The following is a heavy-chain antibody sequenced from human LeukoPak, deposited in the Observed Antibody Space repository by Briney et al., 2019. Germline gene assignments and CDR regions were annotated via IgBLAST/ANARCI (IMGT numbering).Heavy chain of an antibody. J-gene: IGHJ6*04. V-gene: IGHV1-3*01. CDR3: ARDPLRYFGIVTLSYGMDV. Sequence: RASVKVFCKASGYTFTSYAMHWVRQAPGQRLEWMGWINAGNGNTKYSQKFQGRVTITRDTSASTAYMELSSLRSEDTAVYYCARDPLRYFGIVTLSYGMDVWGKGTTVTVSS. D-gene: IGHD3-9*01. CDR1: GYTFTSYA. CDR2: INAGNGNT.